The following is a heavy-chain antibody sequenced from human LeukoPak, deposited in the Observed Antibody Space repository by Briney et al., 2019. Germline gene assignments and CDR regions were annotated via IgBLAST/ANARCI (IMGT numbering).Heavy chain of an antibody. D-gene: IGHD5-18*01. Sequence: ASVKVSCKASGYTFTSYGISWVRQAPGQGLEWMGWISAYNGNTNYAQKLQGRVTMTTDTSTSTAYMELRSLRSDDTAVYYCARSKKVTSYYYYYMDVWGKGTTVTVSS. J-gene: IGHJ6*03. CDR1: GYTFTSYG. CDR3: ARSKKVTSYYYYYMDV. CDR2: ISAYNGNT. V-gene: IGHV1-18*01.